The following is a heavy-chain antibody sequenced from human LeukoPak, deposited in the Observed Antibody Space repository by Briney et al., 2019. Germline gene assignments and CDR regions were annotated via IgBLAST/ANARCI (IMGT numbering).Heavy chain of an antibody. V-gene: IGHV3-7*03. D-gene: IGHD6-19*01. Sequence: PGGSLRLSCAASGFTLNNYWMHWVRQAPGKGLEWVATIKQDGSEKYYVDSVKGRFTISRDNAKNSLYLQMDRLRVEDTAVYYCARDTVPGQIYFDHWGQGTRVTVSA. CDR2: IKQDGSEK. CDR1: GFTLNNYW. CDR3: ARDTVPGQIYFDH. J-gene: IGHJ4*02.